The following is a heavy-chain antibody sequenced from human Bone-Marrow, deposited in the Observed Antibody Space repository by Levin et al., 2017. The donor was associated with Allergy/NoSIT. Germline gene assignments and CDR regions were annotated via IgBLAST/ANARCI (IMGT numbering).Heavy chain of an antibody. J-gene: IGHJ4*02. CDR3: AKDIGVIAGIEDY. D-gene: IGHD2-21*01. CDR1: GFTFSNCG. CDR2: ISFDGNTE. Sequence: GGSLRLSCAASGFTFSNCGMHWVRQAPGKGLEWVAIISFDGNTEFYTESVKGRFTISRDNSRNTLYLQMSSLRPDDTAVYYCAKDIGVIAGIEDYWGQGTRVTVSS. V-gene: IGHV3-30*18.